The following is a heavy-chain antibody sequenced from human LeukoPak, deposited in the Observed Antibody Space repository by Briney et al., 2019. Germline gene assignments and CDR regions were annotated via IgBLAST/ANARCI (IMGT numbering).Heavy chain of an antibody. V-gene: IGHV1-2*02. J-gene: IGHJ4*02. CDR2: TNPNSGGT. D-gene: IGHD3-3*01. Sequence: ASVKVSCKASGYTFTGYYMHWVRQAPGQGLEWMGWTNPNSGGTNYAQKFQGRVTMTRDTSISTAYMELSRLRSDDTAVYYCARFSVLALYDFWSGYSVFDYWGQGTLVTVSS. CDR1: GYTFTGYY. CDR3: ARFSVLALYDFWSGYSVFDY.